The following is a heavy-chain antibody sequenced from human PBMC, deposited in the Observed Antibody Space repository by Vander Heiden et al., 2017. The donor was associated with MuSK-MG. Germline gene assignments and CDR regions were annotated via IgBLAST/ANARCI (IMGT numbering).Heavy chain of an antibody. D-gene: IGHD3-10*01. V-gene: IGHV4-34*01. CDR1: GGSFSGYY. CDR2: INHSGST. J-gene: IGHJ6*04. CDR3: ARGKGVTGV. Sequence: QVQLQQWGAGPLKPSETLSLPSAADGGSFSGYYWSWIRQPPGKGLEWIGEINHSGSTNYNPSLKSRVTISVDTSKNQFSLKLSSVTAADTAVYYCARGKGVTGVWGKGTTVTVSS.